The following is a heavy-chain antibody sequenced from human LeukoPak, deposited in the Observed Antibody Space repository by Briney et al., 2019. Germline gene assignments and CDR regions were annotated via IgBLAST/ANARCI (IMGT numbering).Heavy chain of an antibody. V-gene: IGHV1-2*06. D-gene: IGHD3-10*01. CDR3: ARGTTMVRGVIIKY. J-gene: IGHJ4*02. CDR2: INPNGGGT. Sequence: GASVKVSCKASGYTFTGYYMHWVRQAPGQGLEWMGRINPNGGGTNYAQKFQGRVTMTRDTSISTAYMELSRLRSDDTAVYYCARGTTMVRGVIIKYWGQGTLVTVSS. CDR1: GYTFTGYY.